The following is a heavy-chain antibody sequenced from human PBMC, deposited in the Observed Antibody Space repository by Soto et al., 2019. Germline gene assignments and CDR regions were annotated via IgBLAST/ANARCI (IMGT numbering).Heavy chain of an antibody. Sequence: QVQLVQSGAEVKKPGSSVKVSCKASGGTFSSYAISWVRQAPGQGLEWMGGIIPIFGTANYAQKFQGRVTITADESTSTAYMELSSLSSEDTAVYYCARSVVVPAAMKFRFDPWGQGTLVTVSS. CDR3: ARSVVVPAAMKFRFDP. D-gene: IGHD2-2*01. V-gene: IGHV1-69*01. J-gene: IGHJ5*02. CDR2: IIPIFGTA. CDR1: GGTFSSYA.